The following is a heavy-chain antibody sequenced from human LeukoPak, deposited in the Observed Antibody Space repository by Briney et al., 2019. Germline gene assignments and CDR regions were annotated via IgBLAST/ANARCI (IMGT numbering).Heavy chain of an antibody. CDR3: ARSRGYRKYYFDY. CDR1: GGPFSGYY. V-gene: IGHV4-34*01. J-gene: IGHJ4*02. D-gene: IGHD5-18*01. CDR2: INHSGST. Sequence: PSETLSLTCAVYGGPFSGYYWSWIRQPPGKGLEWIGEINHSGSTNYNPSLKSRVTISVDTSKNQFSLKLSPVTAADTAVYYCARSRGYRKYYFDYWGQGTLVTVSS.